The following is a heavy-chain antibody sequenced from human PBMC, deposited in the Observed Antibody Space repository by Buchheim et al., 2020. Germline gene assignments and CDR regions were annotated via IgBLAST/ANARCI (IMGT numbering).Heavy chain of an antibody. CDR1: GDSVSSNSAA. Sequence: QVQLQQSGPGLVKPSQTLSLTCAISGDSVSSNSAAWNWIRQSPSRGLEWLGRTYFWSKWYNHYAASMKSRLTITPDTSKNPFSLQLNSVTPEDTAVYYCARERHSSSVHDHWGQGTL. D-gene: IGHD6-19*01. CDR2: TYFWSKWYN. J-gene: IGHJ4*02. V-gene: IGHV6-1*01. CDR3: ARERHSSSVHDH.